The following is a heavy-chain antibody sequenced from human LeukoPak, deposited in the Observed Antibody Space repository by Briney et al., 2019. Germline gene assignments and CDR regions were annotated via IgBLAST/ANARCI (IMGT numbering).Heavy chain of an antibody. J-gene: IGHJ4*02. V-gene: IGHV3-53*01. Sequence: GGSLRLSCAASGFTVSSNYMSWVRQAPGKGLEWVSVIYSGGSTFYADSVEGRFTISRDNSKNTLYLQMNSLRAEDTAVYYCARAESGSTGFDYWGQGTLVTVSS. CDR1: GFTVSSNY. D-gene: IGHD1-26*01. CDR2: IYSGGST. CDR3: ARAESGSTGFDY.